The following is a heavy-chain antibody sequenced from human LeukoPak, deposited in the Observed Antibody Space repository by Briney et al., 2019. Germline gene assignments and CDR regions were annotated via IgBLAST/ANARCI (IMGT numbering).Heavy chain of an antibody. D-gene: IGHD3-22*01. V-gene: IGHV3-23*01. CDR3: AKADYYDSNTYRAQFFQH. CDR1: GFTFSGYA. J-gene: IGHJ1*01. CDR2: ISGSGIST. Sequence: GGSLRLSCAASGFTFSGYAMSWVRPAPGKGLEWVSVISGSGISTYNADSVKGRFTISRDNSKNTLYLQMNSLRAEDTAVYYCAKADYYDSNTYRAQFFQHWGQGTLVTVSS.